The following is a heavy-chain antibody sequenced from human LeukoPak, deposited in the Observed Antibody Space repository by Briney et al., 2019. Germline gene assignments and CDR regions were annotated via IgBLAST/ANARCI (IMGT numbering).Heavy chain of an antibody. D-gene: IGHD3-16*01. CDR1: GGSFSGYY. CDR2: INHSGST. V-gene: IGHV4-34*01. J-gene: IGHJ4*02. Sequence: SETLSLTCAVYGGSFSGYYWSWIRQPPGKGLEWIGEINHSGSTNYNPSLKSRITISVDTSKNQFSLKLSSVTAADTAVYYCASLGDPDYWGQGTLVTVSS. CDR3: ASLGDPDY.